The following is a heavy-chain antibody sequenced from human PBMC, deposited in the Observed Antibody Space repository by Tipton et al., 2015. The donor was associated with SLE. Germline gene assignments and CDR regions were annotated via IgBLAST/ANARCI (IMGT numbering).Heavy chain of an antibody. Sequence: QLVQSGAEVKKPGESLRISCKGSGYSFTSYWISRVRQMPGKGLEWMGRIDPSDSYTNYSPSFQGHVTISADKSISTAYLQWSSLKASDTAMYYCARLPLSRSGTTLYYFDYWGQGTLVTVSS. CDR3: ARLPLSRSGTTLYYFDY. CDR1: GYSFTSYW. D-gene: IGHD1-7*01. V-gene: IGHV5-10-1*01. J-gene: IGHJ4*02. CDR2: IDPSDSYT.